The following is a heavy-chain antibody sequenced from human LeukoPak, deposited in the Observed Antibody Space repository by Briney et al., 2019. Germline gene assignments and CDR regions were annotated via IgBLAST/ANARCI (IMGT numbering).Heavy chain of an antibody. CDR3: ARARGPYYYYYYGMDV. J-gene: IGHJ6*02. V-gene: IGHV3-23*01. CDR1: GFTFISYA. CDR2: ISGSGGST. Sequence: GGSLRLSCAASGFTFISYAMSWVRQAPGKGLEWVSAISGSGGSTYYADSVKGRFTISRDNPKNTLYLQMNSLRAEDTAVYYCARARGPYYYYYYGMDVWGQGTTVTVSS.